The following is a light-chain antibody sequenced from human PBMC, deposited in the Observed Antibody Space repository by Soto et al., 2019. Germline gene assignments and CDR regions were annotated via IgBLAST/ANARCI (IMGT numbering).Light chain of an antibody. J-gene: IGKJ1*01. V-gene: IGKV1-5*01. CDR3: QQYNSYSRT. Sequence: DIQMTQSPSTLSASVGERVTITCRASQSISSWLAWYQQKPGKAPKLLIYDASSVESGLPSRFSGSGSGTEFTLTISSLQPDDFATYYCQQYNSYSRTFGQGTKVEIK. CDR1: QSISSW. CDR2: DAS.